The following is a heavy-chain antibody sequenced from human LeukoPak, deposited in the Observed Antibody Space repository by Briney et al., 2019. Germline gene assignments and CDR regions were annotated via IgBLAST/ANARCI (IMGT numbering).Heavy chain of an antibody. J-gene: IGHJ4*02. D-gene: IGHD5-18*01. CDR2: IRESGSTT. CDR3: AKEGTAMVIGEFDY. Sequence: GGSLRLSCAASGFTFSSYAMTWVRQAPGKGLEWVSVIRESGSTTYYADSVKGRFIVSRDNSKSTLYLQMHSLRAEDTAVYYCAKEGTAMVIGEFDYWGQGTLVTVSS. V-gene: IGHV3-23*01. CDR1: GFTFSSYA.